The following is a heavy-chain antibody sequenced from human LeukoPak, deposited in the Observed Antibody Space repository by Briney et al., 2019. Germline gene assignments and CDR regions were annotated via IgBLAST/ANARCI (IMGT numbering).Heavy chain of an antibody. J-gene: IGHJ4*02. Sequence: ASVKVSCKASGYTFTGYYMHWVRQAPGQGLEWMGWINPNSGGTNYAQKFQVRVTMTRDTSISTAYMELSRLRSDDTAVYYCARVVRGDYGYYFDYWGQGTLVTVSS. D-gene: IGHD4-17*01. V-gene: IGHV1-2*02. CDR3: ARVVRGDYGYYFDY. CDR1: GYTFTGYY. CDR2: INPNSGGT.